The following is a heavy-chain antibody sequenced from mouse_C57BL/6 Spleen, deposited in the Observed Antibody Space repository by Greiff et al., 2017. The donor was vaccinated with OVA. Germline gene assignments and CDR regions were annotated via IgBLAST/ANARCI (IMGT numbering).Heavy chain of an antibody. CDR3: ARDYAAMDY. CDR2: ISSGSSTI. CDR1: GFTFSDYG. V-gene: IGHV5-17*01. J-gene: IGHJ4*01. Sequence: DVMLVESGGGLVKPGGSLKLSCAASGFTFSDYGMHWVRQAPEKGLEWVAYISSGSSTIYYADTVKGRFTISRDNAKNTLFLQMTSLRSEDTAMYYCARDYAAMDYWGQGTSVTVSS. D-gene: IGHD1-1*01.